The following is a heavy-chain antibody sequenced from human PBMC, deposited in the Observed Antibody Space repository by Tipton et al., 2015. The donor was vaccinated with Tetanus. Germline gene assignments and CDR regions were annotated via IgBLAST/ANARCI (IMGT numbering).Heavy chain of an antibody. Sequence: SLRLSCAASGFTFDDYAMHWVRQAPGKGLEWVSGISGSGGSTYYADSVKGRFTISRDNSKNTLYLQMNSLRAEDTAVYYCARTRELGDAFDIWGQGTMVTVSS. D-gene: IGHD1-26*01. CDR2: ISGSGGST. J-gene: IGHJ3*02. CDR3: ARTRELGDAFDI. CDR1: GFTFDDYA. V-gene: IGHV3-23*01.